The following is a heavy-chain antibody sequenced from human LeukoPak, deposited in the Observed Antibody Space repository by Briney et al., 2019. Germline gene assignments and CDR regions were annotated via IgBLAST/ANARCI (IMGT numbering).Heavy chain of an antibody. CDR2: IYYSGST. V-gene: IGHV4-34*01. D-gene: IGHD3-22*01. CDR1: GGSFSGYY. J-gene: IGHJ4*02. Sequence: PSETLSLTCAVYGGSFSGYYWSWIRQPPGKGLEWIGSIYYSGSTYYNPSLKSRVTISVDTSKNQFSLKLSSVTAADTAVYYCARGYYDSSGYEYFDYWGQGTLVTVSS. CDR3: ARGYYDSSGYEYFDY.